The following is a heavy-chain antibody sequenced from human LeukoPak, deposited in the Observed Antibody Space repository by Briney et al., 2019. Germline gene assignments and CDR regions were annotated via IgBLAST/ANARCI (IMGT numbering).Heavy chain of an antibody. CDR3: ARDFLLQSEGLFDY. CDR2: FYISGST. Sequence: SETLSLTCTVSGGSISSCYWSWIRQPAGKGLEWIGRFYISGSTNYNPSLKSRVTMSVDTSKNQFSLRLNSVTAADTAVYYCARDFLLQSEGLFDYWGQGTLVTVSS. D-gene: IGHD4-11*01. J-gene: IGHJ4*02. CDR1: GGSISSCY. V-gene: IGHV4-4*07.